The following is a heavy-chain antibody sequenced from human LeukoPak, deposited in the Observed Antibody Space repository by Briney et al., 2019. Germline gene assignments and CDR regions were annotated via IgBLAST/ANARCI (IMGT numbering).Heavy chain of an antibody. CDR2: INHSGST. V-gene: IGHV4-34*01. J-gene: IGHJ4*02. CDR3: ARLPTVTFFDY. D-gene: IGHD4-17*01. Sequence: SETLSLTCAVYGGSFSGYYWSWIRQPPGKGLEWIGEINHSGSTNYNPSLKSRVTISVDASKNQFSLKLSSVTAADTAVYYCARLPTVTFFDYWGQGTLVTVSS. CDR1: GGSFSGYY.